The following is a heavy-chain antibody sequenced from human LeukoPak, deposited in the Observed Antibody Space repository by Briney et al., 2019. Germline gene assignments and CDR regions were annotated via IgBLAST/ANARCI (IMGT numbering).Heavy chain of an antibody. V-gene: IGHV3-21*01. CDR3: ASSGWSRDAFDI. CDR1: GFTFSSYS. Sequence: PGGTLILSCAASGFTFSSYSMNWILQAPGKGLQRVSSISSSSSYIYYADSVKGRFTISRDNAKNSLYLQMNSLRAEDTAVYYCASSGWSRDAFDIWGQGTMVTVSS. CDR2: ISSSSSYI. J-gene: IGHJ3*02. D-gene: IGHD6-19*01.